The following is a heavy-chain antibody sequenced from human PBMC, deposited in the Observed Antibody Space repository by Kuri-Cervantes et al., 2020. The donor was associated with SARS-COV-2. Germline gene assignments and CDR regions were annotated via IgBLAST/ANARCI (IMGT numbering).Heavy chain of an antibody. D-gene: IGHD2-2*01. CDR2: ISYDGSNK. Sequence: LSLTCAASGFTFSSYAMYWVRQAPGKGLEWVAVISYDGSNKYYADSVKGRFTISRDNSKNTLYLQMNSLRAEDTAVYYCARDAGYCSSTSCYAFDYWGQGTLVTVSS. CDR3: ARDAGYCSSTSCYAFDY. V-gene: IGHV3-30*04. J-gene: IGHJ4*02. CDR1: GFTFSSYA.